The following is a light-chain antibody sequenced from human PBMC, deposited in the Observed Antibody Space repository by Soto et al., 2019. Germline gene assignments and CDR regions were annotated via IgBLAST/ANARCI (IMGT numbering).Light chain of an antibody. V-gene: IGKV3-20*01. Sequence: EIVLTQSPDTLSLSPGERASLSCRASQSLGSSYLAWYQQKPGQAPRLLIYDASSRATGIPDRFSGGGSGTDFTLTISRLEPEDFAVYYCQQFSSYPLTFGGGTKVDIK. CDR1: QSLGSSY. CDR2: DAS. CDR3: QQFSSYPLT. J-gene: IGKJ4*01.